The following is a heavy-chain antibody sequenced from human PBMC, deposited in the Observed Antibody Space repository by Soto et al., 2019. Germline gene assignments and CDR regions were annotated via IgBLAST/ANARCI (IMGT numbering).Heavy chain of an antibody. CDR2: IYYSGST. CDR3: ARDYYDSSGYYYVGY. CDR1: GGSISSGDYY. V-gene: IGHV4-30-4*01. D-gene: IGHD3-22*01. J-gene: IGHJ4*02. Sequence: QVQLQESGPGLVKPSQTLSLTCTVSGGSISSGDYYWSWIRQPPGKGLEWIGYIYYSGSTYYSPSLKSRVSISGDPSKNQFSLKRSSVTAADTAVYYCARDYYDSSGYYYVGYWGQGTLVTVSS.